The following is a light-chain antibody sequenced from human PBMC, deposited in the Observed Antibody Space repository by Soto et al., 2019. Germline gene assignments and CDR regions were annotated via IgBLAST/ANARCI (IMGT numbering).Light chain of an antibody. CDR3: SSYTSSGHFV. Sequence: QSVLTQPASVSGSPGQSITISCTGTSSDVGGYDYVSWYQHYPGKAPKLMIHDVSNRPSGVSNRFSGSKSGDTASLTISWLQAEDEADYYCSSYTSSGHFVFGTGTKVTVL. J-gene: IGLJ1*01. CDR1: SSDVGGYDY. V-gene: IGLV2-14*01. CDR2: DVS.